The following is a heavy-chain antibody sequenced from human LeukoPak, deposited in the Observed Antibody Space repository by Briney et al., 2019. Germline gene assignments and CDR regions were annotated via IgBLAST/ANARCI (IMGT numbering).Heavy chain of an antibody. D-gene: IGHD3-9*01. CDR1: GGSISSSGYY. V-gene: IGHV4-39*01. Sequence: PSETLSLTCTVSGGSISSSGYYWGWIRQPPGKGLEWIGSIYYSGSTFYNPSLKSRVTISVDTSKNQFSLRLSSVTAADTAVYCCASPGPDLDILTGFPFDYWGQGTLVTVSS. J-gene: IGHJ4*02. CDR2: IYYSGST. CDR3: ASPGPDLDILTGFPFDY.